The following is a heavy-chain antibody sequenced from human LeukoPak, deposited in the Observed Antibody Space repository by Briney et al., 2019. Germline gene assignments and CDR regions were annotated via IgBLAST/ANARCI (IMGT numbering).Heavy chain of an antibody. CDR1: GFTFRNYW. CDR3: ARASDPWLQLT. J-gene: IGHJ5*02. V-gene: IGHV3-7*05. CDR2: IKEDGSEK. D-gene: IGHD5-18*01. Sequence: GGSLRLSCAASGFTFRNYWMIWVRQAPGKGLEWLGNIKEDGSEKRYADSVRGRFTISRDNAQTSLYLQMNSLRAEDTAVYYCARASDPWLQLTWGQGTPVTVSS.